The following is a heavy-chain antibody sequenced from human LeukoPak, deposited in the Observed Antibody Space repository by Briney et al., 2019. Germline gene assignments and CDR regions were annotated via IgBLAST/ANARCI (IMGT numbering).Heavy chain of an antibody. CDR2: SRHKANSYTT. CDR1: GFTFSDHY. CDR3: VRGLSGTWPWYFDS. J-gene: IGHJ4*02. V-gene: IGHV3-72*01. D-gene: IGHD1-26*01. Sequence: SGGSLRLSCAVSGFTFSDHYMDWVRQAPGKGLEWVCRSRHKANSYTTEYAASVKGRFTISRDDSKNSLYLQMNDLKTEHTALYYCVRGLSGTWPWYFDSVLEGTLVSDSS.